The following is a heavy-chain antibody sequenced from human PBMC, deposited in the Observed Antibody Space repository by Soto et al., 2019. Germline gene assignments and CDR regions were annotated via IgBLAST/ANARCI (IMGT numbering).Heavy chain of an antibody. Sequence: QVQLQESGPGLVKPSETLSLTCTVSGGSISNYYWSWIRQPPGKGLEWIGYVYYGGNPNYNPSLKSRVTISIDASKNQFSLKLSSVTAADTAVYYCAREYSSGLYFDYWGQGTLVTVSS. CDR3: AREYSSGLYFDY. J-gene: IGHJ4*02. CDR2: VYYGGNP. V-gene: IGHV4-59*12. D-gene: IGHD6-19*01. CDR1: GGSISNYY.